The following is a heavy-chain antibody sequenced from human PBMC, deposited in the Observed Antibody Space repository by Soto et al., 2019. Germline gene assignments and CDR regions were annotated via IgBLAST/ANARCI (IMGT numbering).Heavy chain of an antibody. CDR2: ISAYNGNT. CDR3: ASGPRSVCSSTSCYTHSDY. D-gene: IGHD2-2*02. Sequence: ASVKVSCKASGYTFTSYGISWVRQAPGQGLEWMGWISAYNGNTNYAQKLQGRVTMTTDTSTSTAYMDLRSLRSDDTAVYYCASGPRSVCSSTSCYTHSDYWGQGTLVTVSS. J-gene: IGHJ4*02. CDR1: GYTFTSYG. V-gene: IGHV1-18*01.